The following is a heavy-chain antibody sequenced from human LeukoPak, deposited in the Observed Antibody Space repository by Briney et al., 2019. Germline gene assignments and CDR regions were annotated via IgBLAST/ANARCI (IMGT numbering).Heavy chain of an antibody. V-gene: IGHV4-34*01. CDR3: ARGSITIFGVVTMSNWFDP. J-gene: IGHJ5*02. D-gene: IGHD3-3*01. CDR2: INHSGST. CDR1: GGSFRGYY. Sequence: PSETLSLTCAVYGGSFRGYYWSWIRQPPGKGLEWIGEINHSGSTNHNPSLKCRVTISVDTSKNQFSLKLSSVTAADTAVYYCARGSITIFGVVTMSNWFDPWGQGTLVTVSS.